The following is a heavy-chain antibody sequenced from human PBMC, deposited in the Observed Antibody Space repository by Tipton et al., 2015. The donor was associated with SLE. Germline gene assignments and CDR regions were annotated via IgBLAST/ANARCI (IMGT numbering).Heavy chain of an antibody. Sequence: LRLSCTVSGGSISNSSYYWGWIRQSPGKGLEWIGSIYYTGSTYYNPSLKSRVTISVDTSKNQFSLKLSSVTAADTAVYYCARSTLGNWYFDLWGRGTLVTVSS. V-gene: IGHV4-39*01. CDR3: ARSTLGNWYFDL. D-gene: IGHD7-27*01. CDR2: IYYTGST. J-gene: IGHJ2*01. CDR1: GGSISNSSYY.